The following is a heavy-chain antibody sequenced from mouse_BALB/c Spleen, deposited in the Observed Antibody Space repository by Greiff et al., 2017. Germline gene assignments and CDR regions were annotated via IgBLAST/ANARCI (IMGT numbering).Heavy chain of an antibody. CDR3: ARSYYGSYYAMDY. CDR2: ISYSGST. Sequence: EVQLQESGPGLVKPSQSLSLTCTVTGYSLTSDYAWNWIRQFPGNKLEWMGYISYSGSTSYNPSLKSRISITRDTSKNQFFLQLNSVTTEDTATYYCARSYYGSYYAMDYWGQGTSVTVSS. CDR1: GYSLTSDYA. D-gene: IGHD2-10*01. J-gene: IGHJ4*01. V-gene: IGHV3-2*02.